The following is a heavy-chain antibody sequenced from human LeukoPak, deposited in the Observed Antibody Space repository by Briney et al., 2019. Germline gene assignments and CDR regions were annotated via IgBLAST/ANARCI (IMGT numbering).Heavy chain of an antibody. CDR3: ARGAGYCSSTSCYYPPHYYYGMDV. J-gene: IGHJ6*02. V-gene: IGHV4-30-4*01. CDR2: IYYSGST. CDR1: GGSISSGDYY. Sequence: SETLSLTCTVSGGSISSGDYYWSWIRQPPGKGLEWIGYIYYSGSTYYNPSLKSRVTISVDTSKNQFSLKLSSVTAADTAVYYCARGAGYCSSTSCYYPPHYYYGMDVWGQGTTVTVSS. D-gene: IGHD2-2*01.